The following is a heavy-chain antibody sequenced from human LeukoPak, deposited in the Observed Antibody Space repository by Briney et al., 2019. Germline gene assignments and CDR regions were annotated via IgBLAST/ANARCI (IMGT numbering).Heavy chain of an antibody. J-gene: IGHJ4*02. CDR2: MWSDGSTK. V-gene: IGHV3-33*03. D-gene: IGHD2-2*01. CDR1: GFTFSSYG. Sequence: GGSXRLSCAASGFTFSSYGMHWGRQXPGKGLEWVAEMWSDGSTKQYADSVKGRFTISRDNSKNTLYLQMSSLRAEDTAVYYCAAQYCTSTTCYAVYWGQGTLVTVSS. CDR3: AAQYCTSTTCYAVY.